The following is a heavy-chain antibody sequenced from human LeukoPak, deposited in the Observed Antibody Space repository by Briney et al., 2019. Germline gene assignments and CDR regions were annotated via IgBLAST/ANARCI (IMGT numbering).Heavy chain of an antibody. D-gene: IGHD3-22*01. V-gene: IGHV1-3*01. Sequence: GASVKVSCKASGYTFTSYAMHWVRQAPGRRLEWMGWINAGNGNTKYSQKFQGRVTITRDTSASTAYMELSSLRSEDTAVYYCARNLDSSGYFDFDYWGQGTLVTVSS. CDR2: INAGNGNT. CDR1: GYTFTSYA. CDR3: ARNLDSSGYFDFDY. J-gene: IGHJ4*02.